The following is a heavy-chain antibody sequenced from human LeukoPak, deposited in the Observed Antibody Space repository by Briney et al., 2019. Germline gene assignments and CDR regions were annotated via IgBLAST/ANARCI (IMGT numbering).Heavy chain of an antibody. CDR1: GFTFSSYA. V-gene: IGHV3-23*01. Sequence: GGSLRLSCAASGFTFSSYAMSWVRQAPGKGLEWVSAISGSGGSTYYADSVKGRFTISGDNSKNTLYLQMNSLRAEDTAVYYCARSVRISTPYLFDYWGQGTLVTVSS. J-gene: IGHJ4*02. CDR3: ARSVRISTPYLFDY. CDR2: ISGSGGST. D-gene: IGHD2-21*01.